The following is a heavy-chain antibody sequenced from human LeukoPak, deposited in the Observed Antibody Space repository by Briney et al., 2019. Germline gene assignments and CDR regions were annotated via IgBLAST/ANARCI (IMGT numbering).Heavy chain of an antibody. Sequence: TLSLTCTVSGGSISSGRYYWGWIRQPAGKGLEWIGRIYTSGSTNYNPSLKSRVTISVDTSKNQFSLKLSSATAADTAVYYCATGRWLQLPFDYWGQGTLVTVSS. D-gene: IGHD5-24*01. CDR2: IYTSGST. J-gene: IGHJ4*02. V-gene: IGHV4-61*02. CDR3: ATGRWLQLPFDY. CDR1: GGSISSGRYY.